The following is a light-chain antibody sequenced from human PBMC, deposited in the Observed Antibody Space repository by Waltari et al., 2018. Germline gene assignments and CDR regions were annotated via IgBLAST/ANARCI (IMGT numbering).Light chain of an antibody. CDR2: EVS. CDR3: SSYAGSNNFVV. J-gene: IGLJ2*01. CDR1: SSDVGGYNY. Sequence: QSALTQPPSASGSPGQSVTISCTGTSSDVGGYNYVSCYQQHPGKAPKLMIYEVSKRPSGVPSRFSGSKSGNTASLTFSGLQAEDEADYYCSSYAGSNNFVVFGGGTKLTVL. V-gene: IGLV2-8*01.